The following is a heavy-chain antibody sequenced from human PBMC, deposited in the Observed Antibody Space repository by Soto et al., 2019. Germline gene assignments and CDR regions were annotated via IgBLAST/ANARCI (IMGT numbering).Heavy chain of an antibody. D-gene: IGHD3-22*01. CDR3: AREMAYYYDSSGYFYGSFDY. CDR2: IIPILGIA. V-gene: IGHV1-69*08. J-gene: IGHJ4*02. CDR1: GGTFSSYT. Sequence: QVQLVQSGAEVKKPGSSVKVSCKASGGTFSSYTISWVRQAPGQGLEWMGRIIPILGIANYAQKFQGRVTITADKSTSTAYMELSSLGSEDTAVYYCAREMAYYYDSSGYFYGSFDYWGQGTLVTVSS.